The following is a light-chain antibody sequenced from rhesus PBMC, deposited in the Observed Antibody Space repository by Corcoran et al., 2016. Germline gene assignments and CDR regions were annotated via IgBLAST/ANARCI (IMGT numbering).Light chain of an antibody. J-gene: IGKJ1*01. CDR3: VQSVAFPWT. CDR1: QNLLHSNGNTY. V-gene: IGKV2-72*02. Sequence: EIVMTQTPLSLPITPGEPASISCRSSQNLLHSNGNTYLHWYLQRPGQAPKLLIYGGSKRASGVPDRFSGSGSGTHLTLTISKVEAEDVGISYCVQSVAFPWTFGQGTKVEIK. CDR2: GGS.